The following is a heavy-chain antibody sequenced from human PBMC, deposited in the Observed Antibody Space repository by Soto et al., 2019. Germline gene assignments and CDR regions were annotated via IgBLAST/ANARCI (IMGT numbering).Heavy chain of an antibody. D-gene: IGHD3-22*01. V-gene: IGHV3-23*01. CDR3: AKEGDYYDSSGYYYLIDY. Sequence: GGSLRLSCAASGFTFGSYAMSWVRQAPGKGLEWVSAISGSGGSTYYADSVKGRFTISRGNSKNTLYLQMNSLRAEDTAVYYCAKEGDYYDSSGYYYLIDYWGQGTLVTVSS. J-gene: IGHJ4*02. CDR1: GFTFGSYA. CDR2: ISGSGGST.